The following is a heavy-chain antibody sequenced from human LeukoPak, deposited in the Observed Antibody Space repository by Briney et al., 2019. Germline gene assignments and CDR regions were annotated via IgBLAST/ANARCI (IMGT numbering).Heavy chain of an antibody. CDR3: AKEVVPAAAGAYYYYGMDV. V-gene: IGHV3-23*01. J-gene: IGHJ6*02. Sequence: GGSLRLSCAASGFTFSSYAMSWVRQAPGKGLEWVSAISGSGGSTYYADSVKGRFTISRDNSKNTLYLQMNSLRAEDTAVYYRAKEVVPAAAGAYYYYGMDVWGQGTTVTVSS. CDR2: ISGSGGST. CDR1: GFTFSSYA. D-gene: IGHD2-2*01.